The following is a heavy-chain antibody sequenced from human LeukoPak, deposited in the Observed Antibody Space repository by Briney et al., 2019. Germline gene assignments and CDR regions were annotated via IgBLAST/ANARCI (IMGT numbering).Heavy chain of an antibody. CDR1: GYSFTTYG. CDR3: ARGYHFDTSGYPVSEYFQH. Sequence: ASVKVSCGASGYSFTTYGINWVRQAPGQGLEWMGWISTYTGDTKYVQKLQGRVSMTTDTPTSTAHMELRSLRSDDTAVYYCARGYHFDTSGYPVSEYFQHWGQGTLVTVSS. V-gene: IGHV1-18*01. D-gene: IGHD3-22*01. CDR2: ISTYTGDT. J-gene: IGHJ1*01.